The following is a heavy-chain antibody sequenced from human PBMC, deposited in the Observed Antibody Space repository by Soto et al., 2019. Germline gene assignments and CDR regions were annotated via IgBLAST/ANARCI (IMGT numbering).Heavy chain of an antibody. CDR1: VFTCRSSA. CDR3: AKDGRLYLRYGMDV. CDR2: ISGSGGST. J-gene: IGHJ6*02. Sequence: GSLRLSCAASVFTCRSSAMSWVRQAPGKGLEWVSAISGSGGSTYYADSVKGRFTISRDNSKNTLYLQMNSLRAEDTAVYYCAKDGRLYLRYGMDVWGQGTTVTVSS. D-gene: IGHD2-8*01. V-gene: IGHV3-23*01.